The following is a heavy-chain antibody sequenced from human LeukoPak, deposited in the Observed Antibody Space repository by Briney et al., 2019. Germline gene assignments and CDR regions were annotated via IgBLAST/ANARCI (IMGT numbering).Heavy chain of an antibody. CDR3: ARGPGCSGGSCYLDLDY. Sequence: SETLSLTCAVCGGSFSGYYWSWIRQPPGKGLEWIGEINHSGSTNYNPSLKSRVTISVDTSKNQFSLKLSSVTAADTAVYYCARGPGCSGGSCYLDLDYWGQGTLVTVSS. D-gene: IGHD2-15*01. V-gene: IGHV4-34*01. J-gene: IGHJ4*02. CDR2: INHSGST. CDR1: GGSFSGYY.